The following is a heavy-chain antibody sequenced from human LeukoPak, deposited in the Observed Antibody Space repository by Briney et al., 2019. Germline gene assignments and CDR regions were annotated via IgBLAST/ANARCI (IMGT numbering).Heavy chain of an antibody. Sequence: SETLSLTCAVYGGSFSGYYWSWIRQPPGKGLEWIGEINHSGSTNYNPSLKSRVTISIDTSKNQLSLNLSSVTAADTAVYYCARGLRRDSSGYCLDYWGQGTLVTVSS. J-gene: IGHJ4*02. V-gene: IGHV4-34*01. CDR3: ARGLRRDSSGYCLDY. CDR2: INHSGST. D-gene: IGHD3-22*01. CDR1: GGSFSGYY.